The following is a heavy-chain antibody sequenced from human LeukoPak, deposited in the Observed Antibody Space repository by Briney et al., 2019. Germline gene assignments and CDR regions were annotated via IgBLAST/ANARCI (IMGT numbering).Heavy chain of an antibody. CDR2: VRYDGNNK. CDR3: ARGPIVGANSRGDFDY. D-gene: IGHD1-26*01. CDR1: GFTFSSYS. Sequence: GGSLRLSCAASGFTFSSYSMNWVRQAPGKGLEWVSFVRYDGNNKYYADSVKGRFTISRDNSKNTLYLQMNSLRAEDTAVYYCARGPIVGANSRGDFDYWGQGTLVTVSS. V-gene: IGHV3-30*02. J-gene: IGHJ4*02.